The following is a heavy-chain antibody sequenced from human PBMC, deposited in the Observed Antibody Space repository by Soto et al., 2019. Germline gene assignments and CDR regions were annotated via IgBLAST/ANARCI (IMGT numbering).Heavy chain of an antibody. Sequence: ETLSLTCTVSGYSITSGYYWGWIRQPPGKGLEWIGSIFHSGSTYYNPSLKSRVTISVDTSKNQFSLKLSSVTAADTAVYYCARAPRSYSNYLGYFDLWGRGTLVTVSS. V-gene: IGHV4-38-2*02. CDR3: ARAPRSYSNYLGYFDL. CDR1: GYSITSGYY. J-gene: IGHJ2*01. CDR2: IFHSGST. D-gene: IGHD4-4*01.